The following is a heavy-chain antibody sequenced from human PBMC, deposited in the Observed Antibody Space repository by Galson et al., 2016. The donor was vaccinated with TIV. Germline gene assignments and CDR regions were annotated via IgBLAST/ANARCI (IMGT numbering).Heavy chain of an antibody. CDR3: ARDPTYYDTNGWGH. D-gene: IGHD3-22*01. V-gene: IGHV1-18*01. Sequence: SVKVSCKASGYSFTNYGIAWVRQAPGQGLEWMGWISTYDGYTDYAQKPQGRVTMTTDTSTSTAYMELRSLRPDDTAMCYCARDPTYYDTNGWGHWGQGTLVIVSS. J-gene: IGHJ4*02. CDR1: GYSFTNYG. CDR2: ISTYDGYT.